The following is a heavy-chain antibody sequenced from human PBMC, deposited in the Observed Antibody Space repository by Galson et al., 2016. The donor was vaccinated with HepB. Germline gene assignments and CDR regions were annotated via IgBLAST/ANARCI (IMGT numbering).Heavy chain of an antibody. Sequence: SLRLSCAASGFTFSSHAMSWVRQAPGKGLEYVSTISTTGGTTYYADSVKGRFTISRNNSKNTLSLQMNSLRAEDTAIYYCAKGPIKWLVPFDHWGQGTLVTVSS. J-gene: IGHJ4*02. CDR3: AKGPIKWLVPFDH. V-gene: IGHV3-23*01. CDR1: GFTFSSHA. CDR2: ISTTGGTT. D-gene: IGHD6-19*01.